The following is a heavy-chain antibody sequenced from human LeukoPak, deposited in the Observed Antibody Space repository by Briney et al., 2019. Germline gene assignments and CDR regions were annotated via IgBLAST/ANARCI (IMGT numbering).Heavy chain of an antibody. CDR1: GGTFSSYS. J-gene: IGHJ6*02. V-gene: IGHV1-69*13. CDR2: IIPIFDTA. CDR3: ARISLGAIWGYYYGMDV. D-gene: IGHD1-26*01. Sequence: ASVKVSCKASGGTFSSYSISWVRQAPGQGLEWMGGIIPIFDTADYAQKFQGRVTITADESTSTAYMELSSLRSEDTAVFYCARISLGAIWGYYYGMDVWGQGTTVAVSS.